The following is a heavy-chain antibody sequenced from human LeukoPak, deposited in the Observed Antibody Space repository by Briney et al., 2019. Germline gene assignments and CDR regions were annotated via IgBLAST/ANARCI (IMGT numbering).Heavy chain of an antibody. CDR2: IWYDGSNK. J-gene: IGHJ5*02. Sequence: PGGSLRLSCAASGFTFSSYGMHWVRQAPGKGLEWVAVIWYDGSNKYYADSVKGRFTISRDNAKNSLYLQMNSLRAEDTAVYYCARAGYGDSAFDPWGQGTLVTVSS. D-gene: IGHD4-17*01. CDR1: GFTFSSYG. V-gene: IGHV3-33*08. CDR3: ARAGYGDSAFDP.